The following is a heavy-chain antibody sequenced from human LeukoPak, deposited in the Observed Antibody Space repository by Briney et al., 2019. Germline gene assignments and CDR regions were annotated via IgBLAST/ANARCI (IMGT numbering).Heavy chain of an antibody. J-gene: IGHJ4*02. D-gene: IGHD6-13*01. CDR3: AKCRGSSWSDYFDY. CDR1: GFSLSRYA. V-gene: IGHV3-23*01. Sequence: PGGSLRLSCAVSGFSLSRYAMSWVRKAPGKGLEWVSAISDSGGSTYYADSVKGRVTISRDNSRNTLYLQMHTLRAEDTAVYYCAKCRGSSWSDYFDYWGQGTLVTVSS. CDR2: ISDSGGST.